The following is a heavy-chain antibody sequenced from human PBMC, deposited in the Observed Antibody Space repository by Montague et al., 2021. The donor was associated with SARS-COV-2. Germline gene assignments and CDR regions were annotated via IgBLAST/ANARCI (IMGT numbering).Heavy chain of an antibody. CDR1: GGSINTYY. CDR3: ARVTTKRTRYGSGSYRGFDAFDI. V-gene: IGHV4-59*08. Sequence: SETLSLTCTVSGGSINTYYWSWIRQPPGKGLEWIGYIYYSGSINYNPSLKSRVTISVDTSKNQFSLKLSSVTAADTAVYYCARVTTKRTRYGSGSYRGFDAFDIWGQGTMVTVSS. CDR2: IYYSGSI. J-gene: IGHJ3*02. D-gene: IGHD3-10*01.